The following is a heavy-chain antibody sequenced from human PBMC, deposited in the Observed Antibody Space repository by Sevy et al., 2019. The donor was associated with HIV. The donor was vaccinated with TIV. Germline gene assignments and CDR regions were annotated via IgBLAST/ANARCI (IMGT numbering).Heavy chain of an antibody. D-gene: IGHD3-10*01. V-gene: IGHV3-23*01. Sequence: GGSLRLSCAASGSTFSSYPMSWVRQAPGKGLEWVSAIRGSGGSTYYADSVKGRFTISRDNSKNTLYLQMNSLRAEDTAVYYCAKDERTYYYGSGFFDYWGQGTLVTVSS. CDR1: GSTFSSYP. CDR3: AKDERTYYYGSGFFDY. CDR2: IRGSGGST. J-gene: IGHJ4*02.